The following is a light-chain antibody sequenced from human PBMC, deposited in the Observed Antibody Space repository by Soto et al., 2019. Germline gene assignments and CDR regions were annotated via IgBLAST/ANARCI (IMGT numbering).Light chain of an antibody. CDR2: DAS. CDR3: QQYGSSLWT. Sequence: IMLKQSPATLSLTPGERATLSCRASQSVSSYLAWYQQKSGQAPRLLIYDASNRATGIPARFSGSGSGTDFTLTISRLEPEDFAVYYCQQYGSSLWTFGQGTKVDIK. J-gene: IGKJ1*01. CDR1: QSVSSY. V-gene: IGKV3-20*01.